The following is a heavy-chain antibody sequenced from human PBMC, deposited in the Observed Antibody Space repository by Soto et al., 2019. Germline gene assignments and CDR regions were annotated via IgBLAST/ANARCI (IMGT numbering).Heavy chain of an antibody. CDR3: AKDFRGYSGYDPSYYYYYYMDV. CDR2: ISGSGGST. D-gene: IGHD5-12*01. CDR1: GFTFSSYA. Sequence: GGSLRLSCAASGFTFSSYAMSWVRQAPGKGLEWVSAISGSGGSTYYADSVKGRFTISRDNSKNTLYLQMNSRRAEDTAVYYCAKDFRGYSGYDPSYYYYYYMDVWGKGTTVTVSS. V-gene: IGHV3-23*01. J-gene: IGHJ6*03.